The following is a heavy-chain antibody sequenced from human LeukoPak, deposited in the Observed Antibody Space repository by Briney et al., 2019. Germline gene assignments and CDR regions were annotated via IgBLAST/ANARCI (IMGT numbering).Heavy chain of an antibody. Sequence: GGSLRLSCAASGFTFSSYSMNWVRQAPGKGLEWVSSISSSSSYIYYADSMKGRFTISRDNAKNSLYLQMNSLRAEDTAVYYCARGPSGYHNTGGQGTLVAVSS. CDR3: ARGPSGYHNT. CDR1: GFTFSSYS. D-gene: IGHD5-12*01. CDR2: ISSSSSYI. J-gene: IGHJ4*02. V-gene: IGHV3-21*01.